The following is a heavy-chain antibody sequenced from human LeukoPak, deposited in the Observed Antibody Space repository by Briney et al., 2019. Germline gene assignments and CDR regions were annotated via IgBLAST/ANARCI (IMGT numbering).Heavy chain of an antibody. J-gene: IGHJ4*02. CDR2: IDPNSGGT. V-gene: IGHV1-2*02. Sequence: GASVKVSCKASGYTFTAYYIHWVRQAPGQGLEWMGWIDPNSGGTNFAQKFQGRVIMTRDTSITTAYVELSSLKSDDTAVYYCARGDIQWDYWGQGTQVTVSS. CDR1: GYTFTAYY. CDR3: ARGDIQWDY. D-gene: IGHD6-19*01.